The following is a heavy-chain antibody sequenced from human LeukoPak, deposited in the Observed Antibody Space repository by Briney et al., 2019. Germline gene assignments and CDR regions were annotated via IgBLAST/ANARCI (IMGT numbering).Heavy chain of an antibody. CDR2: ISYDGSNK. D-gene: IGHD3-22*01. V-gene: IGHV3-30*18. J-gene: IGHJ5*02. CDR3: AKDMIP. CDR1: RFTFSSYG. Sequence: GGSLRLSCAASRFTFSSYGMHWVRQAPGKGLEWVAVISYDGSNKYYADSVKGRFTISRDNSKNTLYLQMNSLSAEDTAVYYCAKDMIPWGQGTLVTVSS.